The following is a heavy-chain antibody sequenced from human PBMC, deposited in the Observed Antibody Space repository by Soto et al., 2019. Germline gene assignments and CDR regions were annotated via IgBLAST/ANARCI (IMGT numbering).Heavy chain of an antibody. CDR2: IYYSGST. Sequence: SETLSLTCTVSGGSTSSYYWSWIRQPPGKGLEWIGYIYYSGSTNYNPSLKSRVTISVDTSKNQFSLKLSSVTAADTAVYYCARGGIAIFGVVTLLDVWGKGTTVTVSS. D-gene: IGHD3-3*01. V-gene: IGHV4-59*01. CDR3: ARGGIAIFGVVTLLDV. CDR1: GGSTSSYY. J-gene: IGHJ6*04.